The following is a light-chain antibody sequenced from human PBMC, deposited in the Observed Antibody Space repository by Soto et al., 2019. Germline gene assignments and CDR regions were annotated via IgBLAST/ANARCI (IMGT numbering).Light chain of an antibody. CDR1: SSDVGGYNY. Sequence: QSALTQPRSVSGSPGQSVTISCTGTSSDVGGYNYVSWYQQHPGKAPKLIIYDVSKWPSGVPDRFSGSKSGYTASLTISGLQAEDEADYYCCSYAGSSTCVFGGGTKLTVL. V-gene: IGLV2-11*01. CDR3: CSYAGSSTCV. CDR2: DVS. J-gene: IGLJ3*02.